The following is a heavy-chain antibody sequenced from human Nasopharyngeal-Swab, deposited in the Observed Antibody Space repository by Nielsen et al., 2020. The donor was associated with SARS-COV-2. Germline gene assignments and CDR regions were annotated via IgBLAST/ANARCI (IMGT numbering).Heavy chain of an antibody. Sequence: GESLKISCAASGYSFSSYGMHWVRQAPGKGLEYVSTINDYEDRPYYADSVKGRFTISRDNSKNTLYLQMSSLRAEDTAVYWCVKDLRGNYAFDIWGQGTMVTVSS. CDR3: VKDLRGNYAFDI. D-gene: IGHD1-7*01. CDR1: GYSFSSYG. V-gene: IGHV3-64D*06. CDR2: INDYEDRP. J-gene: IGHJ3*02.